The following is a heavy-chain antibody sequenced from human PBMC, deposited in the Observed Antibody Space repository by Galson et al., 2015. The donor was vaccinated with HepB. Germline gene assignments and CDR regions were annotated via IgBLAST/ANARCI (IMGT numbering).Heavy chain of an antibody. J-gene: IGHJ6*02. CDR1: GFTFSSYA. V-gene: IGHV1-69*01. CDR3: ARGSNDFTYYYYGMDV. CDR2: IIPIFGTA. Sequence: SCAASGFTFSSYAISWVRQAPGQGLEWMGGIIPIFGTANYAQKFQGRVTITADESTSTAYMELSSLRSEDTAVYYCARGSNDFTYYYYGMDVWGQGTTVTVSS. D-gene: IGHD3-3*01.